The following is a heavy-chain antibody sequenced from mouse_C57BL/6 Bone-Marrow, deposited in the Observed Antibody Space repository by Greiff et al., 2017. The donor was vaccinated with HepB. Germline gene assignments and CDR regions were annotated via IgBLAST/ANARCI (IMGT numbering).Heavy chain of an antibody. CDR1: GFTFSDAW. V-gene: IGHV6-6*01. CDR3: TRTDYYGRAFAY. Sequence: EVKVVESGGGLVQPGGSMKLSCAASGFTFSDAWMDWVRQSPEKGLEWVAEIRNKANNHATYYAESVKGRFTISRDDSKSSVYLQMNSLRAEDTGIYYCTRTDYYGRAFAYWGQGTLVTVSA. J-gene: IGHJ3*01. CDR2: IRNKANNHAT. D-gene: IGHD1-1*01.